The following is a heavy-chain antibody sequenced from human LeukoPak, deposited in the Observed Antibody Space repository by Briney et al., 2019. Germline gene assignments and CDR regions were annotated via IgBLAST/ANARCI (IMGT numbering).Heavy chain of an antibody. CDR3: ARHQGVVDL. CDR1: GGSISSSIFY. V-gene: IGHV4-39*01. CDR2: INHSGGT. J-gene: IGHJ2*01. Sequence: PSETLSLTCTVSGGSISSSIFYWGWIRQPPGKGLEWIGEINHSGGTNYNPSLKSRVAISVDTSKNQFSLKLTSVTVADTAVYYCARHQGVVDLWGRGSLVTVSS. D-gene: IGHD3-3*01.